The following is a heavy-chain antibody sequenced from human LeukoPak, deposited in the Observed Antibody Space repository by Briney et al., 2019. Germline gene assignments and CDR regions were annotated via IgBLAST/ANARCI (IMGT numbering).Heavy chain of an antibody. V-gene: IGHV3-21*01. CDR1: GFTFSSYN. J-gene: IGHJ4*02. CDR2: ISSSSSYI. CDR3: VRDYRLGDCSSTSCSSGFDY. Sequence: GGSLRLSCAASGFTFSSYNMNWVRQAPGKGLEWVSSISSSSSYIDYADSVKGRFTISRDNAKNSLYLQMNSLRAEDTAVYYCVRDYRLGDCSSTSCSSGFDYWGQGTLVTVSS. D-gene: IGHD2-2*01.